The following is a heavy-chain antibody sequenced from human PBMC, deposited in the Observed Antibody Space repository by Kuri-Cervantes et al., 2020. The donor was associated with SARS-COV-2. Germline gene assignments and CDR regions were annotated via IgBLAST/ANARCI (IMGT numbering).Heavy chain of an antibody. CDR2: ISSSSSYI. CDR1: GFTFSSYS. Sequence: GESLKISCAASGFTFSSYSMNWVRQAPGKGLEWVSSISSSSSYIYYADSVKGRFTISRDNAKNSLYLQMNSLRAEDTAVYYCARGELGISDDWGQGTLVTVSS. V-gene: IGHV3-21*01. CDR3: ARGELGISDD. D-gene: IGHD7-27*01. J-gene: IGHJ4*02.